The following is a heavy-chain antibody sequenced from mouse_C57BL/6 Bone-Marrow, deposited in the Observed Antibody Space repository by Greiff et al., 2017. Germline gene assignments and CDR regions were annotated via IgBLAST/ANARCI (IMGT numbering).Heavy chain of an antibody. Sequence: ESGPGLVKPSQSLSLTCSVTGYSITSGYYWNWIRQFPGNKLEWKGYISYDGSNNYNPSIKNRISITRDTSKNQFFLKLKSVTTEDTATYSGASERGLLRAMDYWGQGTSVTVSA. J-gene: IGHJ4*01. CDR1: GYSITSGYY. V-gene: IGHV3-6*01. CDR2: ISYDGSN. D-gene: IGHD1-1*01. CDR3: ASERGLLRAMDY.